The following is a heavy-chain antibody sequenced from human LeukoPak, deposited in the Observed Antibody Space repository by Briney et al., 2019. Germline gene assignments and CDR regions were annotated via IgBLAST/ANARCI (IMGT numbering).Heavy chain of an antibody. D-gene: IGHD1-26*01. V-gene: IGHV1-24*01. CDR2: FDPEDGET. J-gene: IGHJ6*02. Sequence: ASVKVSCKVSGYTLTEISMHWVRQAPGKGLEWMGGFDPEDGETIYAQKFQGRVTMTEDTSTDTAYMELSSLRSEDTAVYYCARGRWELPRLVVTYYYGMDVWGQGTTVTVSS. CDR1: GYTLTEIS. CDR3: ARGRWELPRLVVTYYYGMDV.